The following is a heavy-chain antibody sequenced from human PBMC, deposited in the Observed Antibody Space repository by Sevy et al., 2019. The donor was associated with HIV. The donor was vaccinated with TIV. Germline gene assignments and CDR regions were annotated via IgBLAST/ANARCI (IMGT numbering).Heavy chain of an antibody. Sequence: ASVKVSCKVSGYTLSQLSMHWVRQAPGKGLEWMGSFEPEDDETIYSKKFQGRVTMTEDRSTDTAYMELSSLRSEDTAVYYCATTKDCYDSTSSPFDYWGQGTLVTVS. CDR3: ATTKDCYDSTSSPFDY. CDR1: GYTLSQLS. CDR2: FEPEDDET. V-gene: IGHV1-24*01. J-gene: IGHJ4*02. D-gene: IGHD3-22*01.